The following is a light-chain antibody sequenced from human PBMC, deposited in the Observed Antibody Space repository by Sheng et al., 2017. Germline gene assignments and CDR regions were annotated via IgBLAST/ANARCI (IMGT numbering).Light chain of an antibody. CDR1: QSVSSSF. CDR3: QQRAYWPPLT. Sequence: EIVLTQSPGTLSLSSGERATLSCRASQSVSSSFFDWYQQKPGQAPRLLIYDASNRATGVPARFSGSGSGTDFTLTITSLEPEDFAVYYCQQRAYWPPLTFGGGTRVEIK. CDR2: DAS. V-gene: IGKV3D-20*02. J-gene: IGKJ4*01.